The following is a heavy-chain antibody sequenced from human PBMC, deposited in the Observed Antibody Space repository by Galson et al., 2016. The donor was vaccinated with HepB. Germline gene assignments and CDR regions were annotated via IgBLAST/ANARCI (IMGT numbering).Heavy chain of an antibody. CDR3: GKWDGNDRAD. CDR2: ITDHGRNQ. CDR1: GFTFRSYG. V-gene: IGHV3-30*03. J-gene: IGHJ4*02. Sequence: SLRLSCAASGFTFRSYGLQWVRQAPGKGLEWLAIITDHGRNQFYADSVKGRFTISRDDSQNPVYLQMDSLREEDTGVYYCGKWDGNDRADWGQGTLVSVSS. D-gene: IGHD1-1*01.